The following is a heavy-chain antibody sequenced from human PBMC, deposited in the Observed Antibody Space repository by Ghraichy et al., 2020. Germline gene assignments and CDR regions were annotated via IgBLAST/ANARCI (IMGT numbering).Heavy chain of an antibody. V-gene: IGHV3-21*06. CDR1: GFTFSVYG. CDR3: ARGIYSNSWYVY. Sequence: GGSLRLSCAASGFTFSVYGMNWIRQAPGKGLEWVSTISSSGSHIYYADSVTGRFAVSRDNAKNSLYLQMNSLRAEDTAVYYCARGIYSNSWYVYWGHGTLVTVSS. CDR2: ISSSGSHI. D-gene: IGHD6-13*01. J-gene: IGHJ4*01.